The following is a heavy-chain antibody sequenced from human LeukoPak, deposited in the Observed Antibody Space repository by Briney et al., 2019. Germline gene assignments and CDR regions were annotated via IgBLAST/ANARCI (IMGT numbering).Heavy chain of an antibody. D-gene: IGHD4-17*01. CDR1: GGTFSSYA. J-gene: IGHJ6*03. V-gene: IGHV1-69*05. Sequence: SVKVSCKASGGTFSSYAISWVRQAPGQGLEWMGGIIPIFGTAHYAQKFQGRVTITTDESTSTAYMELSSLRSEDTAVYYCASHYGEGYYYYYMDVWGKGTTVTVSS. CDR3: ASHYGEGYYYYYMDV. CDR2: IIPIFGTA.